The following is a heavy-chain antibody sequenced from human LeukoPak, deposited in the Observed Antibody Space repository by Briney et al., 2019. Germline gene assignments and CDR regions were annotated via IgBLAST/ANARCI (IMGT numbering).Heavy chain of an antibody. CDR3: ARGRYPHDAFDI. CDR1: GGSFSGYY. V-gene: IGHV4-34*01. J-gene: IGHJ3*02. CDR2: INDSGST. D-gene: IGHD1-1*01. Sequence: SETLSLTCAVYGGSFSGYYWSWIRQPPGKGLEWIGEINDSGSTNYNPSLKSRVTISVDTSKNQFSLKLSSVTAADTAVYYCARGRYPHDAFDIWGQGTMVTVSS.